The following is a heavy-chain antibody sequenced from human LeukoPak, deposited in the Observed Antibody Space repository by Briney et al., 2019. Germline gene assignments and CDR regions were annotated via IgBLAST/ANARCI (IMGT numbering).Heavy chain of an antibody. CDR1: GGSFSGYY. J-gene: IGHJ4*02. D-gene: IGHD3-22*01. Sequence: SETLSLTCAVYGGSFSGYYWSWIRQPPGKGLEWIGEINHSGSTNYNPSLKSRVTISVDTSKNQFSLKLSSVTAADTAVYYCARVYESSGYPYFDYWGQGTLVTVSS. V-gene: IGHV4-34*01. CDR3: ARVYESSGYPYFDY. CDR2: INHSGST.